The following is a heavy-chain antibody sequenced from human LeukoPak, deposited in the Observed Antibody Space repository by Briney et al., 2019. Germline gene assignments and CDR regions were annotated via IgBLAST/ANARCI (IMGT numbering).Heavy chain of an antibody. J-gene: IGHJ6*03. CDR2: INWNGGST. CDR1: GFTFSTYI. V-gene: IGHV3-20*04. CDR3: ARGTTVTTGYYYYMDV. Sequence: GGSLRLSCAASGFTFSTYIMNWVRQTPGKGLEWVSGINWNGGSTGYADSVKGRFTISRDNAKNSLYLQMNSLRAEDTALYYCARGTTVTTGYYYYMDVWGKGTTVTVSS. D-gene: IGHD4-17*01.